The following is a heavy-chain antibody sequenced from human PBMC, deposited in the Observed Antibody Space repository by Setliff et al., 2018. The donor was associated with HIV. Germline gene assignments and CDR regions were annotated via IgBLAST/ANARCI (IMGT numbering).Heavy chain of an antibody. CDR3: ARDKRASFDGLDV. J-gene: IGHJ6*02. CDR2: MSFSANS. Sequence: SETLSLTCSVSGDAISSINYYWSWVRQPPGKGLEWLGYMSFSANSNYNPSLKSRVTISVDTSKNQFYLKLTSVTAADTAVYYCARDKRASFDGLDVWGQGTTVTVSS. CDR1: GDAISSINYY. D-gene: IGHD1-1*01. V-gene: IGHV4-61*01.